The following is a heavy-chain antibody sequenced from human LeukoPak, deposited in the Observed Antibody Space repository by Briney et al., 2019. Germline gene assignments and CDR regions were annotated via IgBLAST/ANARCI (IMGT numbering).Heavy chain of an antibody. CDR1: GYTFTGYY. D-gene: IGHD1/OR15-1a*01. V-gene: IGHV1-2*02. CDR3: AGSPYPSNSDAFDI. J-gene: IGHJ3*02. CDR2: INPNSGGT. Sequence: ASVKVSCKASGYTFTGYYMHWVRQAPGQGLEWMGWINPNSGGTNYAQKFQGRVTMTRDTSISTAYMELSRLRSDDTAVYYCAGSPYPSNSDAFDIWGQGTMVTVSS.